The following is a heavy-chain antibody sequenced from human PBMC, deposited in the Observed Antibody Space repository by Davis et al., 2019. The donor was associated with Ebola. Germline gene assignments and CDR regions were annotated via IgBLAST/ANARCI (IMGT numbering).Heavy chain of an antibody. Sequence: GESLKISCAASGFSFGIYSMNWVRQTPGKGLEWVSGISGSGGSTYYADSVKGRFTISRDNSKKTLYLQMNSLRAGDTAVYYCAKDGSGWHPLYVDTWGQGTLLTVAS. CDR3: AKDGSGWHPLYVDT. D-gene: IGHD6-19*01. V-gene: IGHV3-23*01. J-gene: IGHJ4*02. CDR1: GFSFGIYS. CDR2: ISGSGGST.